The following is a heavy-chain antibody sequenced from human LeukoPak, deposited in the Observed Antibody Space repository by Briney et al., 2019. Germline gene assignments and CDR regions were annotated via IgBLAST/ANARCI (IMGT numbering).Heavy chain of an antibody. D-gene: IGHD6-19*01. CDR2: INPSGGST. CDR3: AGRSSGWSNWFDP. J-gene: IGHJ5*02. Sequence: ASENVSCKASGYTFTSYYMHWVRQAPGQGLEWMGIINPSGGSTSYAQKFQGRVTMTRDTYTRTVYMELSSLRSEDTAVYYCAGRSSGWSNWFDPWGQGTLVTVSS. CDR1: GYTFTSYY. V-gene: IGHV1-46*01.